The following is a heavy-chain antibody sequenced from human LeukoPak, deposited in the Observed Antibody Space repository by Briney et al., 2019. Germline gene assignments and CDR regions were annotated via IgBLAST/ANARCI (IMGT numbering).Heavy chain of an antibody. D-gene: IGHD6-19*01. Sequence: SETLSLTCTVSGGSISSYYWSWIRQPPGKGLEWIGYIYYSGDTNYNPSLKSRVTISVYTSKNQFSLKLSSVTAADTAVYYCARGASSFWDYWGQGTLVTVSS. V-gene: IGHV4-59*12. J-gene: IGHJ4*02. CDR2: IYYSGDT. CDR3: ARGASSFWDY. CDR1: GGSISSYY.